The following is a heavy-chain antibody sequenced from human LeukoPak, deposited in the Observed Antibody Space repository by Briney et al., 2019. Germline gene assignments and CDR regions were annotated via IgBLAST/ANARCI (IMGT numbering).Heavy chain of an antibody. CDR2: ISAYNGNT. CDR1: GYTFTSYG. J-gene: IGHJ6*02. Sequence: GASVKVSCKASGYTFTSYGISWVRQAPGQGLEWMGWISAYNGNTNYAQKLQGRVTMTTDTSTSTAYMELRSLRSDDTAVYYCARDSDCSSTSCYEGYYYYGMDVWGQGTTVTVPS. D-gene: IGHD2-2*01. V-gene: IGHV1-18*01. CDR3: ARDSDCSSTSCYEGYYYYGMDV.